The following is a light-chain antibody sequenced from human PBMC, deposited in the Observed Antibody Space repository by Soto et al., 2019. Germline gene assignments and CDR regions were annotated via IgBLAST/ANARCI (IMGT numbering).Light chain of an antibody. J-gene: IGKJ1*01. CDR3: QQYNSYWT. V-gene: IGKV1-5*01. Sequence: GDRVTITCRASQSISSWLAWYQQKPGKAPKLLIYDASSLESGVPSRFSGSGSGTEFTLTISSLQPDDFATYYCQQYNSYWTFRQGTKVEIQ. CDR1: QSISSW. CDR2: DAS.